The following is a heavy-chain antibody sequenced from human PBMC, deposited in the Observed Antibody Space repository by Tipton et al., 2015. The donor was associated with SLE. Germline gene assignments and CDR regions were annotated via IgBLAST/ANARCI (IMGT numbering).Heavy chain of an antibody. D-gene: IGHD3-3*01. CDR1: GGSISSGSYY. Sequence: TLSLTCTVSGGSISSGSYYWSWIRQPAGKGLEWIGRIYTSGSTNYNPSLKSRVTISVDTSKNQFSLKLSSVTAADTAVYYCARITIFGVVGFDYWGQGTLVIVSS. CDR3: ARITIFGVVGFDY. V-gene: IGHV4-61*02. CDR2: IYTSGST. J-gene: IGHJ4*02.